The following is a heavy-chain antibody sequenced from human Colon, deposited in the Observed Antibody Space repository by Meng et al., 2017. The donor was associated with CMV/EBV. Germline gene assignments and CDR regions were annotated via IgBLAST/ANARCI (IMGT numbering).Heavy chain of an antibody. J-gene: IGHJ4*02. CDR3: ARDVDATLHFDY. V-gene: IGHV4-39*07. Sequence: SISSGSYYWCWIRQPPGKGLEWIGTIYYSGSSSRGSTYYNPSLKSRVTILVDTSKSQVSLKLTSMTAADTAVYYCARDVDATLHFDYWGQGTLVTVSS. D-gene: IGHD3-16*01. CDR1: SISSGSYY. CDR2: IYYSGSSSRGST.